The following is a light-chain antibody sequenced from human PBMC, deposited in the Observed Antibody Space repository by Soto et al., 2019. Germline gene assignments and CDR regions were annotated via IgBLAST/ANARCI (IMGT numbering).Light chain of an antibody. CDR2: GAS. J-gene: IGKJ5*01. Sequence: IVLTQSPGTLSLSPGERTTLSCRASQSISRYLAWHQQKPGQGPRLLIYGASSRATGTPDRFSGSASGTDFSLTISRLEPEDFAVYHCQQYSSSPRTFGQGTRLDIK. CDR3: QQYSSSPRT. CDR1: QSISRY. V-gene: IGKV3-20*01.